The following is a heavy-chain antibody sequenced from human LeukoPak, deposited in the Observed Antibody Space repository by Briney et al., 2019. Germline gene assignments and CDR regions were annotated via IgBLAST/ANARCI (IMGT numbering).Heavy chain of an antibody. CDR2: IYTSGSP. D-gene: IGHD3-3*01. J-gene: IGHJ4*02. V-gene: IGHV4-4*07. Sequence: SETLSLTCTVSGDSFSPFYWSWIRQPAGKRLEWIGHIYTSGSPSYNPSLKSRVTMSVDTSKRKFSLKLNSVTAADTAVYYCARERGYDFWAADYWGQGTLVTVSS. CDR3: ARERGYDFWAADY. CDR1: GDSFSPFY.